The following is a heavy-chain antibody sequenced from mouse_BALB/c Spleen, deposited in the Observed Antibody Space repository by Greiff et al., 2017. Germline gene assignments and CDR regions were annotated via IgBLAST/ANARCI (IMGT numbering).Heavy chain of an antibody. CDR3: ARDSFYGNYVRYAMDY. CDR1: GFTFSDYY. J-gene: IGHJ4*01. V-gene: IGHV5-4*02. CDR2: ISDGGSYT. D-gene: IGHD2-10*01. Sequence: VQPKESGGGLVKPGGSLKLSCAASGFTFSDYYMYWVRQTPEKRLEWVATISDGGSYTYYPDSVKGRFTISRDNAKNNLYLQMSSLKSEDTAMYYCARDSFYGNYVRYAMDYWGQGTSVTVSS.